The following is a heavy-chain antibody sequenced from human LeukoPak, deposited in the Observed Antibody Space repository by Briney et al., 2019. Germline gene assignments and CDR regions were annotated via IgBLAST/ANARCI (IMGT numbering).Heavy chain of an antibody. D-gene: IGHD3-10*01. J-gene: IGHJ5*02. CDR2: IYYSGST. V-gene: IGHV4-59*08. CDR3: AGAIPLHYYGSGSYNWFDP. Sequence: KPSETLSLTCTVSGGSISSYYWSWIRQPPGKGLEWIGYIYYSGSTNYNPSLKSRVTISVDTSKNQFSLKLSSVTAADTAVYYCAGAIPLHYYGSGSYNWFDPWGQGTLVTVSS. CDR1: GGSISSYY.